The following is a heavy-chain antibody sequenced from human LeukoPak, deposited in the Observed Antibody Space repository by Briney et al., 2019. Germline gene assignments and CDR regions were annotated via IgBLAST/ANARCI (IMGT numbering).Heavy chain of an antibody. CDR3: ATESDHCSGGSCYFS. J-gene: IGHJ4*02. Sequence: ASVTVSCKVSGYTLTELSMHWVRQAPGKGFEWMGGFDPEDGETIYAQKFQGRVTMTEDTSTDTAYMELSSLRSEDTAVYYCATESDHCSGGSCYFSWGQGTLVTVSS. D-gene: IGHD2-15*01. CDR2: FDPEDGET. CDR1: GYTLTELS. V-gene: IGHV1-24*01.